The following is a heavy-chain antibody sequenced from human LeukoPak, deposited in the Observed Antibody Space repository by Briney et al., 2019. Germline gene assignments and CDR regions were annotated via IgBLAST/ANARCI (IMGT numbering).Heavy chain of an antibody. V-gene: IGHV3-23*01. CDR2: ISGSGGST. CDR1: GFTFSSYA. J-gene: IGHJ4*02. CDR3: AKDRRGYSSSWYKGYYFDY. Sequence: GGSLRLSCAASGFTFSSYAMSWVSQAPGKGLEWVSAISGSGGSTYYADSVKGRFTISRDNSKNTLYLQMNSLRAEDTAVYYCAKDRRGYSSSWYKGYYFDYWGQGTLVTVSS. D-gene: IGHD6-13*01.